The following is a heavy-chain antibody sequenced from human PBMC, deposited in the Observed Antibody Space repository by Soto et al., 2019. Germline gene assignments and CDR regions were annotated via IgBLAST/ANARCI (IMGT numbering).Heavy chain of an antibody. V-gene: IGHV4-59*01. Sequence: QVQLQESGPGLVKPSETLSLTCTVSGGSISSYYWSWIRQPPGKGLEWIGYIYYSGSTNYNPSLKSRVTISVDTSKNQFSLKLSSVTAADTAVYYCARDGPSRTLDYWGQGTLVTVSS. CDR2: IYYSGST. CDR3: ARDGPSRTLDY. J-gene: IGHJ4*02. CDR1: GGSISSYY.